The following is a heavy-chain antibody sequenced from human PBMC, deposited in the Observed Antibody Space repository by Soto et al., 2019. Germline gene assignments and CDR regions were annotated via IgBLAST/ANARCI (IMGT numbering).Heavy chain of an antibody. J-gene: IGHJ4*02. D-gene: IGHD1-26*01. V-gene: IGHV4-31*03. Sequence: QVQLQESGPGLVKPSQTLSLTCTVSGGSISSGGCSWSWIRQHPGKGLEWIGYIHYSGSTYYNPSLKSRLTISVDTSKNQFSLKLSSVTAADTAVYYCARGPWGPTSGSYGYWGQGTLVTVSS. CDR1: GGSISSGGCS. CDR3: ARGPWGPTSGSYGY. CDR2: IHYSGST.